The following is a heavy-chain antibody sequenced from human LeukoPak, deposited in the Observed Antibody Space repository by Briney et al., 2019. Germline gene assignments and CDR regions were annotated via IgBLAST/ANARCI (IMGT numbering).Heavy chain of an antibody. D-gene: IGHD1-26*01. Sequence: ASGKVSCKCAGYTFTCYYMDWGRQAPGQGLEWMGGINPNSGGTNYAQQFQGRVTMTRATSISTAYMELSRLRSDDTAVYYCATLGAPPFAYWGQRTLVTVSS. CDR2: INPNSGGT. V-gene: IGHV1-2*02. CDR1: GYTFTCYY. CDR3: ATLGAPPFAY. J-gene: IGHJ4*02.